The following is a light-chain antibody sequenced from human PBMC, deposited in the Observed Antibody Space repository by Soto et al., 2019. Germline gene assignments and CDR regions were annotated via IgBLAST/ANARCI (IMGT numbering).Light chain of an antibody. CDR2: GAS. V-gene: IGKV3-20*01. CDR1: RSVRSNY. Sequence: EIVLTQSPGTLSFSPAEKATHSCTARRSVRSNYFAWQQQKSGQAPRLLIYGASSRATGIPDRFSGSGSGTDFTLTISRLEPEDFEVYYCQQHDTLITFGQGTRLEIK. J-gene: IGKJ5*01. CDR3: QQHDTLIT.